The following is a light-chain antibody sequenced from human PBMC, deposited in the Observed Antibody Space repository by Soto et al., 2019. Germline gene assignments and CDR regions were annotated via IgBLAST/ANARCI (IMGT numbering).Light chain of an antibody. J-gene: IGLJ1*01. CDR3: NSYTSSSTLYV. CDR1: SSDIGTYNY. Sequence: QSALTQPASVSGAPGQSITISCTGTSSDIGTYNYVSWYQQHPGKAPKLMLYEVSNRPSGVSNRFFGSKSGNTASLTISGLQAEDEADYICNSYTSSSTLYVFGPGTKLTVL. V-gene: IGLV2-14*01. CDR2: EVS.